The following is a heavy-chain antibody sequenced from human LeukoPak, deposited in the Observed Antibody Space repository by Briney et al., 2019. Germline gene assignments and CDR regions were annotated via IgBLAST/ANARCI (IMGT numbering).Heavy chain of an antibody. D-gene: IGHD3-10*01. CDR2: IYPGDSDT. CDR1: GYSFTKYW. J-gene: IGHJ5*02. CDR3: ARQAGSYYNDGFWFDP. Sequence: GESLKISCKGSGYSFTKYWIGWVRQMPGKGLEWMAIIYPGDSDTRYSPSFQGQVTISADKSISTAYLQWSSLKASDTAMYYCARQAGSYYNDGFWFDPWGQGTLVTVSS. V-gene: IGHV5-51*01.